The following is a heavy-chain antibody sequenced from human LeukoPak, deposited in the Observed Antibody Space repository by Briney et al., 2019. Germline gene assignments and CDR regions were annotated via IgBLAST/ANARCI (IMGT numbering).Heavy chain of an antibody. Sequence: GGSLRLSCAASGFTFSSYAMYWVRQAPGKGLEWVLGVSDSGDGTHYADSVKGRFTISRDNSKNTLYLQMNNLRAEDTAVYYCAKDRACGQWNCQGSDYWGQGTLVTVSS. CDR3: AKDRACGQWNCQGSDY. CDR1: GFTFSSYA. D-gene: IGHD1-7*01. J-gene: IGHJ4*02. CDR2: VSDSGDGT. V-gene: IGHV3-23*01.